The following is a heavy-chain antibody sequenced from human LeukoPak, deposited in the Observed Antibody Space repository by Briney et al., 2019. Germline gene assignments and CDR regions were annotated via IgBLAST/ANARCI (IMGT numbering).Heavy chain of an antibody. CDR3: ARGFREWELDAFDI. J-gene: IGHJ3*02. V-gene: IGHV1-18*01. CDR1: GYTFRYDG. D-gene: IGHD1-26*01. Sequence: ASVEVSCKAFGYTFRYDGISWVRQTPGQGLEWMGWISAYNGNSHSAPRFTGRITMATDTSTSTAYMELNSLRSDGTAVYYCARGFREWELDAFDIWGQGTMVTVSS. CDR2: ISAYNGNS.